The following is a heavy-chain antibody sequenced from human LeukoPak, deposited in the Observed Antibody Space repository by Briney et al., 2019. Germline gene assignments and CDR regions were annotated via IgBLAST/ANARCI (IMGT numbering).Heavy chain of an antibody. V-gene: IGHV3-23*01. CDR1: GFTFSTFA. D-gene: IGHD3-9*01. J-gene: IGHJ4*02. CDR3: AKARDVLRYFDWLD. Sequence: GGSLRLSCTASGFTFSTFAMGWVRQAPGKGLQWVSGISGSGDTTYYADSVKGRFTISRDNSKNTLYLQMNSLRAEDTAVYYCAKARDVLRYFDWLDWGQGTLVTVSS. CDR2: ISGSGDTT.